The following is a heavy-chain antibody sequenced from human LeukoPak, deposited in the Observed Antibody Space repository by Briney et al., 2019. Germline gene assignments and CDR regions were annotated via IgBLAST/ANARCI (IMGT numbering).Heavy chain of an antibody. V-gene: IGHV3-11*01. CDR3: ARKGENDILTGYLLGYWFDP. CDR2: IGSSGSTI. CDR1: GFTFSDYY. D-gene: IGHD3-9*01. J-gene: IGHJ5*02. Sequence: GGSLRLSCAASGFTFSDYYMSWLRQVPGKGLEWVSYIGSSGSTIYYADSVKGRFTISRDNAKNSLYLQMNSLRAEDTAVYYCARKGENDILTGYLLGYWFDPWGQGTLVTVSS.